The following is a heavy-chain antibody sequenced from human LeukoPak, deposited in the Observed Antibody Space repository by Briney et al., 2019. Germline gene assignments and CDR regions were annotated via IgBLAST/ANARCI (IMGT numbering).Heavy chain of an antibody. D-gene: IGHD5-12*01. CDR1: GGSISSYY. CDR3: ARAASGYYYASDM. Sequence: PSETLSLTCTVSGGSISSYYWSWIRQPPGKGLEWIGYIYYSGSTKYNPSLNSRVTMSVDTSKNQLSLNLTSVTAADTAVYYCARAASGYYYASDMWGQGTVVTVSS. V-gene: IGHV4-59*01. J-gene: IGHJ3*02. CDR2: IYYSGST.